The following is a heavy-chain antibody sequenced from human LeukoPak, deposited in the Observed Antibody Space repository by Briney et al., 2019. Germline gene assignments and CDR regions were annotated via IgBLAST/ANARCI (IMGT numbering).Heavy chain of an antibody. V-gene: IGHV3-23*01. CDR3: AKQSAGSAAWYSLHYDF. D-gene: IGHD6-13*01. CDR1: GFTLSSYA. CDR2: VDGSGGGT. Sequence: GGSLRLSCAASGFTLSSYAMTWVRQAPGRGLEWVSSVDGSGGGTYYADSVKGRFTISRDNSKDTLYLQMNGLRAEDTAVYFCAKQSAGSAAWYSLHYDFWGQGTLVTVSS. J-gene: IGHJ4*02.